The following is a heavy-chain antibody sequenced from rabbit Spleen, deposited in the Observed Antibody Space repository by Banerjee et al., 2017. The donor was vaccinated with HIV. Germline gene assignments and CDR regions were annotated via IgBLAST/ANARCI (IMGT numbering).Heavy chain of an antibody. Sequence: QQQLEESGGGLVKPGGTLTLTCTASGFSFSSSYWICWVRQAPGKGLEWIACIYAGGSDNTYYASWAKGRFTISKTSSTTVTLQMTSLTAADTATYFCARGSATMTMVMIGFYLALWGPGTLVTVS. CDR2: IYAGGSDNT. CDR3: ARGSATMTMVMIGFYLAL. V-gene: IGHV1S45*01. CDR1: GFSFSSSYW. D-gene: IGHD2-1*01. J-gene: IGHJ4*01.